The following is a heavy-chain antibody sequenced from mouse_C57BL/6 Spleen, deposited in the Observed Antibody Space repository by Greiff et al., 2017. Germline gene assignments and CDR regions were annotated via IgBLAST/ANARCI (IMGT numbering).Heavy chain of an antibody. D-gene: IGHD1-1*01. V-gene: IGHV1-54*01. CDR3: ARSGYYGSTLDWFAY. Sequence: QVQLQQSGAELVRPGTSVKVSCKASGYAFTNYLIEWVKQRPGQGLEWIGVINPGSGGTNYNEKFKGKATLTADKSSSTAYMQLSSLTSEDSAVYFCARSGYYGSTLDWFAYWGQGTLVTVSA. J-gene: IGHJ3*01. CDR1: GYAFTNYL. CDR2: INPGSGGT.